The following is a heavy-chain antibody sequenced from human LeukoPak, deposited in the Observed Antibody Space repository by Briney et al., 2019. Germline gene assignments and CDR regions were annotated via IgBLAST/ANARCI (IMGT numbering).Heavy chain of an antibody. V-gene: IGHV3-21*01. CDR2: ISSSSSYI. CDR3: ARVMATTSHAFDI. J-gene: IGHJ3*02. CDR1: GFTFSSYS. Sequence: GGSLRLSCAASGFTFSSYSMNWVRQAPGKGLEWVSSISSSSSYIYYADSVKGRFTISRDNSKNTLYLQMGSLRAEDMVVYYCARVMATTSHAFDIWGQGTMVTVSS. D-gene: IGHD5-24*01.